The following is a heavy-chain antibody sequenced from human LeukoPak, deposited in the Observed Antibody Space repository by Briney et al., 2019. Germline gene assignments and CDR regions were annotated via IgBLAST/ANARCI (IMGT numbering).Heavy chain of an antibody. CDR3: ARGLRAYQLLCSY. Sequence: ASVKVSCKASGYTFTSYDINWVRQATGQGIEWMGWMNPNSGNTGYAQKFQGRVTMTRNTSISTAYMELSSLRSEDTAVYYCARGLRAYQLLCSYWGQGTLVTVSS. V-gene: IGHV1-8*01. D-gene: IGHD2-2*01. J-gene: IGHJ4*02. CDR2: MNPNSGNT. CDR1: GYTFTSYD.